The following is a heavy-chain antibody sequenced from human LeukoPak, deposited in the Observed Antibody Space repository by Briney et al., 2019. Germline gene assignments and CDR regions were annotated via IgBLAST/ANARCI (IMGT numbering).Heavy chain of an antibody. D-gene: IGHD6-19*01. CDR2: ISWNSGSI. CDR3: AKDKGSSGSHYFGMDV. Sequence: GRSLRLSCAASGFTLDNYAMHWVRQPPGKGPEWVSGISWNSGSIGYADSVKGRFTISRDNAKNSLYLQMNSVRAEDTALYYCAKDKGSSGSHYFGMDVWGQGTTVTVSS. V-gene: IGHV3-9*01. CDR1: GFTLDNYA. J-gene: IGHJ6*02.